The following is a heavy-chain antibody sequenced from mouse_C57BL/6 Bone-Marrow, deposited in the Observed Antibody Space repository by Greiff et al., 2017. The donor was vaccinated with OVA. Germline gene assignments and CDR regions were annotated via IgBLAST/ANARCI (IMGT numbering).Heavy chain of an antibody. CDR1: GYTFTSYW. V-gene: IGHV1-53*01. J-gene: IGHJ1*03. CDR3: SSGYVGYFDV. D-gene: IGHD3-2*02. Sequence: VQLQQSGTELVKPGASVKLSCKASGYTFTSYWMHWVKQRPGQGLEWIGNINPSNGGTNYNEKFKSKATLTVDKSSSTAYMQLSSLTSEDSAYPLDSSGYVGYFDVWGTGTTVTVSS. CDR2: INPSNGGT.